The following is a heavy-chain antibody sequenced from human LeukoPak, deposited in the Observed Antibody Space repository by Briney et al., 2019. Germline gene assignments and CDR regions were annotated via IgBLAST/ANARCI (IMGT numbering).Heavy chain of an antibody. D-gene: IGHD3-16*01. CDR1: GFIFRDYA. CDR2: LRGDGET. V-gene: IGHV3-23*01. CDR3: AKASWVSSADAVL. Sequence: GGSLRLSCVASGFIFRDYAMSWVRQAPAGGLEWVSSLRGDGETFYTDSVKGGFTLSRDHSRNTVYLQLNNLRVEDTAVYYCAKASWVSSADAVLWGQGTLVTVS. J-gene: IGHJ4*02.